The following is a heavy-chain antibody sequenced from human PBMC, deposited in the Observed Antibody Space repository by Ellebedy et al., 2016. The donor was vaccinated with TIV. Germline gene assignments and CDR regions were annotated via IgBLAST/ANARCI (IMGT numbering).Heavy chain of an antibody. J-gene: IGHJ6*02. D-gene: IGHD1-1*01. CDR1: GDSVSSNDAV. Sequence: SETLSLXXAISGDSVSSNDAVWNWVRQSPSRGLEWLGRTYYRSKWYNDYAVSMRSRMTINPDTSKNHFSLQLNSVTPEDTAVYYCTRQTTGPYDQYFYGMDVWGQGTTVTVSS. CDR2: TYYRSKWYN. V-gene: IGHV6-1*01. CDR3: TRQTTGPYDQYFYGMDV.